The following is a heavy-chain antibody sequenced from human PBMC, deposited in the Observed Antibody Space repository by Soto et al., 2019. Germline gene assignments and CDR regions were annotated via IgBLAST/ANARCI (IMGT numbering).Heavy chain of an antibody. CDR3: AREGLVPAAGGSFYYYGMDV. CDR1: GFTFSSYS. D-gene: IGHD2-2*01. CDR2: ISSSSSTI. J-gene: IGHJ6*02. V-gene: IGHV3-48*02. Sequence: EVQLVESGGGLVQPGGSLRLSCAASGFTFSSYSMNWVRQAPGKGLEWVSYISSSSSTIYYADSVKGRFTISRDNAKNSLYLQMNSLRDEDTAVYYCAREGLVPAAGGSFYYYGMDVWGQGTTVTVSS.